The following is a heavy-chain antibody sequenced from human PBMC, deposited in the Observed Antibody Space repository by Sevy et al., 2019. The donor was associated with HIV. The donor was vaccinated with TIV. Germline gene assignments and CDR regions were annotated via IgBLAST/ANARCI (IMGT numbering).Heavy chain of an antibody. D-gene: IGHD3-3*01. J-gene: IGHJ4*01. CDR3: ARVVDFWSGYLDY. CDR2: IYYSGNP. V-gene: IGHV4-39*01. Sequence: SETLSLTCTVSGDSISSSTYHWGWIHQSPGKGLEWIGNIYYSGNPNYNPSLTSRATISVDTSKNQFSLNLTSVTAADTAVYYCARVVDFWSGYLDYWGQGTLVTVSS. CDR1: GDSISSSTYH.